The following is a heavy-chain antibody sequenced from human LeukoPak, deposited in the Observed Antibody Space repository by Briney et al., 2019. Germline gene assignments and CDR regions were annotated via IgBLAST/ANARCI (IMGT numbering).Heavy chain of an antibody. CDR2: VSNDGTEK. Sequence: GGSLILSCASSGFTFSSYAIHWGRQAPGRGLECVAVVSNDGTEKYYADSAKGRFTISRDNSKNTLYLQMNSLRTEDTAVYYCARDGGDGYNDLDYWGQGTLVTVSS. V-gene: IGHV3-30-3*01. D-gene: IGHD5-24*01. J-gene: IGHJ4*02. CDR3: ARDGGDGYNDLDY. CDR1: GFTFSSYA.